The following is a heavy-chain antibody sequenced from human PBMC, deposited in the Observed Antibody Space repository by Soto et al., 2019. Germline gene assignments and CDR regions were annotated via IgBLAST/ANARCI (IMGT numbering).Heavy chain of an antibody. D-gene: IGHD3-16*01. J-gene: IGHJ4*02. CDR1: GGTFSSYA. Sequence: QVQLVQSGAEVKKPGSSVKVSCKASGGTFSSYAISWVRQAPGQGLEWMGGIIPIFGTANYAQKFQGRVTINADETTSTGYMELSSLRSEDTAVYYCARDQRHSKVTMGERDYWGQGTLVTVAS. CDR3: ARDQRHSKVTMGERDY. V-gene: IGHV1-69*12. CDR2: IIPIFGTA.